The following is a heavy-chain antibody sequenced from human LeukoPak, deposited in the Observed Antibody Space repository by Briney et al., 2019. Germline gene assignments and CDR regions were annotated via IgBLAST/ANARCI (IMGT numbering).Heavy chain of an antibody. CDR3: ARAADHYYDSSGYPLY. D-gene: IGHD3-22*01. Sequence: GGSLRLSCAASGFTFSDYYMSWIRQGPGKGLEWVSYISSSGSTIYYADSVKGLVTISRGNAKNSLYLQMNSLRAEDPALYYCARAADHYYDSSGYPLYWGQGTLVTVSS. CDR2: ISSSGSTI. V-gene: IGHV3-11*01. J-gene: IGHJ4*02. CDR1: GFTFSDYY.